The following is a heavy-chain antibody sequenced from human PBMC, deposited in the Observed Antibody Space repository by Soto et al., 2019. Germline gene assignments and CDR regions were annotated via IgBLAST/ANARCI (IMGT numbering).Heavy chain of an antibody. CDR3: VSGLEGAP. J-gene: IGHJ5*02. Sequence: PVGSLRLSCAASGFTFSNYAMHWVRQAPGKGLEWVAVISYDGSNKYYADSVKGRFTISRDNSKNTLYLQMSSLRAEDTPVYYCVSGLEGAPRGQGTLVPVTP. V-gene: IGHV3-30-3*01. CDR1: GFTFSNYA. D-gene: IGHD3-16*01. CDR2: ISYDGSNK.